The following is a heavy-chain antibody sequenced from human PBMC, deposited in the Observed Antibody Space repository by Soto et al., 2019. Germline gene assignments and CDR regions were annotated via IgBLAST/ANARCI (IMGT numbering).Heavy chain of an antibody. V-gene: IGHV5-10-1*01. Sequence: GESLKISCKGSGYSFAGYWITWVRQKPGKGLEWMGRIDPSDSQTYYSPSFRGHVTISVTKSITPVFLPWSSLRASDTAMYYCARQIYDSDTGPNFQYYFDSWGQGTPVTVS. J-gene: IGHJ4*02. CDR3: ARQIYDSDTGPNFQYYFDS. D-gene: IGHD3-22*01. CDR2: IDPSDSQT. CDR1: GYSFAGYW.